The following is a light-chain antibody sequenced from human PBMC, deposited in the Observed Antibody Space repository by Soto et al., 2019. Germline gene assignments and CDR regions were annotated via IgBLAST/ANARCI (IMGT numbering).Light chain of an antibody. CDR3: SSYTSSSTQV. V-gene: IGLV2-14*01. J-gene: IGLJ2*01. Sequence: SVLTQPASVCGSPGQSITISCTGTSSDVGGYNYVSWYQQHPGKAPKLMIYEVSKRPSGVSNRFSGSKSGNTASLTISGLQAEDEADYYCSSYTSSSTQVFGGGTKVTAL. CDR1: SSDVGGYNY. CDR2: EVS.